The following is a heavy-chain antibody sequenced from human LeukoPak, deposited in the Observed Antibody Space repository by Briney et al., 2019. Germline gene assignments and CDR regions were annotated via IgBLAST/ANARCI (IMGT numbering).Heavy chain of an antibody. J-gene: IGHJ5*02. CDR3: ARVGRFLSRFDP. D-gene: IGHD3-3*01. Sequence: GGSLRLSCAASGLTFSDYYMSWLRQAPGKGLEWVSYISSSGSTKYYADSVKGRFTISRDNTKNSLYLQMNSLRAEDTAVFYCARVGRFLSRFDPGGQGTLATVS. CDR1: GLTFSDYY. V-gene: IGHV3-11*04. CDR2: ISSSGSTK.